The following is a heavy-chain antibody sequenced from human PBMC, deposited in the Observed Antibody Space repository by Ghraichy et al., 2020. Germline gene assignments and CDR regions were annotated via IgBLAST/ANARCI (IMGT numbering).Heavy chain of an antibody. D-gene: IGHD3-9*01. CDR3: TDILNGLGMDV. CDR1: GFTFSSYG. J-gene: IGHJ6*02. CDR2: ISHDGSDK. Sequence: GGSLRLSCAASGFTFSSYGMHWVRQAPGKGLEWVSVISHDGSDKYYADSVKGRFTISRDNSKNTLYLQMNSLRTEDTAVYYCTDILNGLGMDVWGQGTRVTVSS. V-gene: IGHV3-30*03.